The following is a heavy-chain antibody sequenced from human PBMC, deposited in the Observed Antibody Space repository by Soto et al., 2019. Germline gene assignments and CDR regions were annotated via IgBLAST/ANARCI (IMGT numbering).Heavy chain of an antibody. J-gene: IGHJ6*02. CDR1: GGSFSGYY. Sequence: QVQLQQWGAGLLKPSETLSLTCAVYGGSFSGYYWSWIRQPPGKGLASIWEINHSGRTNYTPALNSRVTISVDTSKHQFSRKLSFVTAADKAVYYCARDQIVVVVAATWGPYYYYYGMDVWGQGTTVTVAS. D-gene: IGHD2-15*01. V-gene: IGHV4-34*01. CDR3: ARDQIVVVVAATWGPYYYYYGMDV. CDR2: INHSGRT.